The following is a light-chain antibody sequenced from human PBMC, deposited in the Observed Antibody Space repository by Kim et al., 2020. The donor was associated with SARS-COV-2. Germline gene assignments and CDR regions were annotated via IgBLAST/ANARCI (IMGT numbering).Light chain of an antibody. J-gene: IGKJ4*01. V-gene: IGKV1-33*01. CDR2: DAS. CDR3: QQYVNLPLS. CDR1: QDITNN. Sequence: ASLGDRVTITCQASQDITNNLNWYQQKPGKAPKLLIYDASNLEIGVPSRFIGSGSGTDFSLTIASLQPEDIATYFCQQYVNLPLSFGGGTKVDIK.